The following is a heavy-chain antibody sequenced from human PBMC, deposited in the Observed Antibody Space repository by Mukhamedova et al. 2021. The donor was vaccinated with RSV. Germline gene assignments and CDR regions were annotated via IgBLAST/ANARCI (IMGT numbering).Heavy chain of an antibody. D-gene: IGHD6-19*01. CDR3: ARSSSLGGWDTYYFDY. Sequence: GSTNYNPSLKSGVTISLDTSKNQLSLKLSTVTATDTAVYYCARSSSLGGWDTYYFDYWGQGTLVTVSS. J-gene: IGHJ4*02. CDR2: GST. V-gene: IGHV4-59*01.